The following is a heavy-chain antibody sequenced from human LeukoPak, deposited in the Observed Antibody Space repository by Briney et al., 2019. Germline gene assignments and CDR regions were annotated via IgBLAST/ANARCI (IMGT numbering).Heavy chain of an antibody. Sequence: RASVKVSCKASGYTFTTYYMHWVRQAPGQGLEWMGVINPSVGSTSYAQKFQGRVTMTRDTSTSTVYMELSSLRSEDTAVYYCARDHSGSQHWFDPWGQGTLVTVSS. CDR2: INPSVGST. V-gene: IGHV1-46*01. CDR1: GYTFTTYY. CDR3: ARDHSGSQHWFDP. J-gene: IGHJ5*02. D-gene: IGHD1-26*01.